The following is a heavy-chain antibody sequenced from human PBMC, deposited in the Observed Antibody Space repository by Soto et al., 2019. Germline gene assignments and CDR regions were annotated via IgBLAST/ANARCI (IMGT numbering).Heavy chain of an antibody. CDR2: ISGSGGST. V-gene: IGHV3-23*01. J-gene: IGHJ4*02. CDR1: GFTFSNYA. CDR3: AKVAADVPADY. Sequence: EVQLLESGGGLVQPGGSLRLSCAASGFTFSNYAMSWVRQAPGKGLEWVSTISGSGGSTFYADSVKGRFTISRDRSKNTLYLQMNSLRAEDTAVYYCAKVAADVPADYWGQGTLVTVSS.